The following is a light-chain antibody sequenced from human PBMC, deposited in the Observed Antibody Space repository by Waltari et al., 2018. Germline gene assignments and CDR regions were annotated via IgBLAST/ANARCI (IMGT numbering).Light chain of an antibody. CDR2: RAS. Sequence: DIQMTQSPSTLSASVGDRVTITCRASQSFSNALAWYQQKPGKDPKLLICRASTLEIGVPSRFSGSGSGKDFILTISSLQPDDFATYYCQQYATYPRTFAQGTKVEVK. V-gene: IGKV1-5*03. CDR3: QQYATYPRT. J-gene: IGKJ1*01. CDR1: QSFSNA.